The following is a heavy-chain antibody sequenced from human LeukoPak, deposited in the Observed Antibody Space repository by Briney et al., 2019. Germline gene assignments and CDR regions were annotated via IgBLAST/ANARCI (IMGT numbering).Heavy chain of an antibody. D-gene: IGHD3-9*01. CDR2: IYYTGST. Sequence: SDTLSLTCTVSGRSMSNSSYYWGWIRQPPGKGLEWIGSIYYTGSTYYNPSFKSRITISVDTSKNQFSLKVISVTAADTAVYYCARFLAGTRHFLFYYYMDVWGKGTTVTICS. CDR1: GRSMSNSSYY. J-gene: IGHJ6*03. CDR3: ARFLAGTRHFLFYYYMDV. V-gene: IGHV4-39*01.